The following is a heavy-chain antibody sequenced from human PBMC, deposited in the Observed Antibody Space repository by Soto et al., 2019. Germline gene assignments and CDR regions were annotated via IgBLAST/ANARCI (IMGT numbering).Heavy chain of an antibody. CDR2: FDPEDGET. J-gene: IGHJ4*02. CDR3: ATLVVVTAMWGGYFDY. V-gene: IGHV1-24*01. Sequence: ASVKVSFKVSGYTLTELSMHWVRQAPGKGLEWMGGFDPEDGETIYAQKFQGRVTMTEDTSTDTAYMELSSLRSEDTAVYYCATLVVVTAMWGGYFDYWGQGTLVTVSS. CDR1: GYTLTELS. D-gene: IGHD2-21*02.